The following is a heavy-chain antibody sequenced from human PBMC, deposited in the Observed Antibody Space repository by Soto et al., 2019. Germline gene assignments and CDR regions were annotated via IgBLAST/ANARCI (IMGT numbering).Heavy chain of an antibody. CDR2: ISYDGSNK. V-gene: IGHV3-30*18. CDR3: AKDQRYSSSWYDMYYYYGMDV. J-gene: IGHJ6*02. D-gene: IGHD6-13*01. CDR1: GFTFSSYG. Sequence: GGSLRLSCAASGFTFSSYGMHWVRQAPGKGLEWVAVISYDGSNKYYADSVKGRFTISRDNSKNTLYLQMNSLRAEDTAVYYCAKDQRYSSSWYDMYYYYGMDVWGQGTTVTVSS.